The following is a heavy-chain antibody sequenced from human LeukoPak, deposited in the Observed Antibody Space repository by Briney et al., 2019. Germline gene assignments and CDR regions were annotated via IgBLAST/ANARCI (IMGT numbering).Heavy chain of an antibody. J-gene: IGHJ1*01. CDR1: GGSFSGYY. CDR2: INHSGST. V-gene: IGHV4-34*01. Sequence: SETLSLTCAVYGGSFSGYYWSWIRQPPGKGLEWIGEINHSGSTNYNPSLKSRVTISVDTSKNQFPLKLSSVTAADTAVYYCARVALRRYFQHWGQGTLVTVSS. CDR3: ARVALRRYFQH.